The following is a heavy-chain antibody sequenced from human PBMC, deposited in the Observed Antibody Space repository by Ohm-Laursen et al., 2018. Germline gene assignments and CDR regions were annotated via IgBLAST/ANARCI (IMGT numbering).Heavy chain of an antibody. Sequence: SLRLSCSASGFTFSSYAMSWVRQAPGKGLEWVSAISGSGGSTYYADSVKGRFTISRDNSKNTLYLQMNSLRAEDTAVYYCAKLPVGYCSGGSCYSPYYYGMDVWGQGTTVTVSS. CDR1: GFTFSSYA. J-gene: IGHJ6*02. CDR3: AKLPVGYCSGGSCYSPYYYGMDV. V-gene: IGHV3-23*01. CDR2: ISGSGGST. D-gene: IGHD2-15*01.